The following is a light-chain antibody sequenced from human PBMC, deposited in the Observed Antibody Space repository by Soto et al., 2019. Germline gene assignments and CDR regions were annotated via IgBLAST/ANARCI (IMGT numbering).Light chain of an antibody. CDR1: QSINRAY. Sequence: EIVLTQSPGTLSLSPGERATLSCRASQSINRAYLTWYQQKPGQAPRLVIYGASSRGTGIPDRFSGSGCGTDFTLTISRLQPEDFVVYYCQQYGGSPPYTFGQGTKLEI. CDR3: QQYGGSPPYT. V-gene: IGKV3-20*01. CDR2: GAS. J-gene: IGKJ2*01.